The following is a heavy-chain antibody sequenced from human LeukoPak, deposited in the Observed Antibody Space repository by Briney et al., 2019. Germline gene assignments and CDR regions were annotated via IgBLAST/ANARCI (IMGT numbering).Heavy chain of an antibody. CDR3: ARDPPGIQLWFVFDY. V-gene: IGHV3-33*01. D-gene: IGHD5-18*01. CDR1: GFTFSSYG. Sequence: GGSLRLSCAASGFTFSSYGMHWVRQAPGKGLEWVAVIWYDGSNKYYADSVKGRFTISRDNSKNTLYLQMNSLRAEDTAVYYCARDPPGIQLWFVFDYWGQGTLVTVSS. J-gene: IGHJ4*02. CDR2: IWYDGSNK.